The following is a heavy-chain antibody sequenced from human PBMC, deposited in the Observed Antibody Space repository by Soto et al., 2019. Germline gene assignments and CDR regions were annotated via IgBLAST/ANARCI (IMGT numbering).Heavy chain of an antibody. CDR3: AKMEGMDPWAYSFDY. J-gene: IGHJ4*02. CDR2: IYGGGNGP. CDR1: GFTFSDFA. Sequence: EVQVLESGGGLVQPGGSLRLSCAATGFTFSDFAMSWVRQAPGKGLEWVSRIYGGGNGPHYADSVKGRVTISRYNSKNPLYLQMNSVRAEDTVVYYCAKMEGMDPWAYSFDYWGQGTLVTVSS. V-gene: IGHV3-23*01. D-gene: IGHD2-2*03.